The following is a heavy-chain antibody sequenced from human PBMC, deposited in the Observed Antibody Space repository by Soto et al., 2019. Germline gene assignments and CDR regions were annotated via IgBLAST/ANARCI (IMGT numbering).Heavy chain of an antibody. CDR1: GGTFSSYA. Sequence: QVQLVQSGAEVKKPGSSVKVSCKASGGTFSSYAISWVRQAPGQGLEWMGGIIPIFGTANYAQKFQGRVTITADESTSTAYMELSSPRSEDTAVYYCARDPSCSGGSCYYYGMDVWGQGTTVTVSS. D-gene: IGHD2-15*01. CDR3: ARDPSCSGGSCYYYGMDV. V-gene: IGHV1-69*12. J-gene: IGHJ6*02. CDR2: IIPIFGTA.